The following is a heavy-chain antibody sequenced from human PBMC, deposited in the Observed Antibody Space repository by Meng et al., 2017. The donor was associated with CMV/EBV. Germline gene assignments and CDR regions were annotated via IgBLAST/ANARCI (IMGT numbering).Heavy chain of an antibody. J-gene: IGHJ4*02. V-gene: IGHV3-30*02. D-gene: IGHD5-18*01. CDR1: GFTFSSYG. Sequence: GESLKISCAASGFTFSSYGMHWVRQAPGKGLEWVAFIRYDGSNKYYADSVKGRFTISRDNSKNTLYLQMNSLRAEDTAGYYCAKGAGYSYVIDYWGQGTLVTVSS. CDR3: AKGAGYSYVIDY. CDR2: IRYDGSNK.